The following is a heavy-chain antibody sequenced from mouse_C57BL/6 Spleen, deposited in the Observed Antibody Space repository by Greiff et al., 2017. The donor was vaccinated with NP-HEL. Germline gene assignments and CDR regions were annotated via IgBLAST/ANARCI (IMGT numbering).Heavy chain of an antibody. CDR2: IDPSDSYT. V-gene: IGHV1-69*01. CDR3: AKTSQFITTVVGYFDV. CDR1: GYTFTSYW. J-gene: IGHJ1*03. D-gene: IGHD1-1*01. Sequence: QVQLQQPGAELVMPGASVKLSCKASGYTFTSYWMHWVKQRPGQGLEWIGEIDPSDSYTNYNQKFKGKSTLTVDKSSSTAYMQLSSLTSEDSAVYYCAKTSQFITTVVGYFDVWGTGTTVTVSS.